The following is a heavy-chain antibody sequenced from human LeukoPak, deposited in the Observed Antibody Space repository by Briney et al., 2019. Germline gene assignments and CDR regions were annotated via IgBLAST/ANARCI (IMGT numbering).Heavy chain of an antibody. CDR2: ITASSGTI. CDR1: GFTFSGYT. Sequence: PGGSLRLSCAASGFTFSGYTMNWVRQAPGTGLEWLSLITASSGTIHYADSVEGRFTVSRDNGKNSLYLQMNSLRVEDTGIYYCVREVVSAGTGDYWGQGALVTVSS. J-gene: IGHJ4*02. CDR3: VREVVSAGTGDY. V-gene: IGHV3-48*01. D-gene: IGHD6-13*01.